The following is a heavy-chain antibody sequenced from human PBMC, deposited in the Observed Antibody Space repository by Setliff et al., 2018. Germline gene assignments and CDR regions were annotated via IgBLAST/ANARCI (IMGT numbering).Heavy chain of an antibody. CDR1: GFTFSDYA. Sequence: PGGSLSLSCEASGFTFSDYAMTWVRQAPGKGLEWVSAIGDSGSTTYYADSVRGRFTVSRDNSRNILYLQMNSLRAEDTAVYYCAKDLTQSDYWGQGTLVTVSS. CDR3: AKDLTQSDY. CDR2: IGDSGSTT. V-gene: IGHV3-23*01. D-gene: IGHD7-27*01. J-gene: IGHJ4*02.